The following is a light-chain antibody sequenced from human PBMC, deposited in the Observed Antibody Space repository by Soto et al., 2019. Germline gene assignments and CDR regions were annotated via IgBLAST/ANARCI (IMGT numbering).Light chain of an antibody. CDR3: NSYRSTSTRYL. CDR2: DVS. Sequence: QSVLTQPASVSGSPGQSITISCTGTISDVGGYNYVSWYQQHPGEAPKLIVYDVSNRPSGVSHRFSGSKSGNTASLTISGLQAEDEADYYCNSYRSTSTRYLFGTGTKLTVL. V-gene: IGLV2-14*01. CDR1: ISDVGGYNY. J-gene: IGLJ1*01.